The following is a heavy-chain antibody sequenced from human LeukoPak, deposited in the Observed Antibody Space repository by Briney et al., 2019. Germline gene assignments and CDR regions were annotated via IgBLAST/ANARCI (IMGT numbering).Heavy chain of an antibody. J-gene: IGHJ4*02. CDR3: ARRGYGDYGGFDY. D-gene: IGHD4-17*01. CDR1: GFTFSSYA. CDR2: ISYDGSNK. Sequence: GGSLRLSCAASGFTFSSYAMHWVRQAPGKGLEWVAAISYDGSNKYYADSVKGRFTISRDNSKNTLYLQMNSLRAEDTAVYYCARRGYGDYGGFDYWGQGTLVTVSS. V-gene: IGHV3-30*04.